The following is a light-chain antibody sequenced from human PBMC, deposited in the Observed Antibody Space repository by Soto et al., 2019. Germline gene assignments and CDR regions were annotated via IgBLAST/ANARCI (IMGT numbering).Light chain of an antibody. CDR2: EAS. Sequence: EIVLTQSPGTLSLSPGERATLSCRASQSIKSSSLAWYQQRPGQAPRLLIYEASNRAAGIPARFSGSGSGTDFTLTITSLEPEDFAFYYCHQRQRWPRTFGQGTKVDIK. J-gene: IGKJ1*01. V-gene: IGKV3-11*01. CDR1: QSIKSSS. CDR3: HQRQRWPRT.